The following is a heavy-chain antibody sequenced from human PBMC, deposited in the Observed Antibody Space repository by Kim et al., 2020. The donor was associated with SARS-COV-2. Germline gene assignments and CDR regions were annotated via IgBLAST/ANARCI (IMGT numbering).Heavy chain of an antibody. Sequence: GGSLRLSCAASGFTFSSYSMNWVRQAPGKGLEWVSYISSSSSTKYYADSVQGRFTISRDNAKNSLFLQMNSLREEDTAIYYCVSGDCDSTTCYGGLWGYYYYGLDVWGQGTTVTVSS. CDR2: ISSSSSTK. D-gene: IGHD2-2*01. V-gene: IGHV3-48*02. CDR3: VSGDCDSTTCYGGLWGYYYYGLDV. CDR1: GFTFSSYS. J-gene: IGHJ6*02.